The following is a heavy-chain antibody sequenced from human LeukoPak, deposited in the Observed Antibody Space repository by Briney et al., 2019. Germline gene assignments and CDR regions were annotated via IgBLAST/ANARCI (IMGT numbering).Heavy chain of an antibody. CDR3: ARGRTGLRYFDWLPDY. CDR2: ISVYNGNP. J-gene: IGHJ4*02. V-gene: IGHV1-18*01. Sequence: ASVKVSCKASGYTFTNYGISWVRQAPGQGLEWMGWISVYNGNPKYAQKVQGGVTMTTDTSTSTAYMELRSLRSDDTAVYYCARGRTGLRYFDWLPDYWGQGTLVTVSS. CDR1: GYTFTNYG. D-gene: IGHD3-9*01.